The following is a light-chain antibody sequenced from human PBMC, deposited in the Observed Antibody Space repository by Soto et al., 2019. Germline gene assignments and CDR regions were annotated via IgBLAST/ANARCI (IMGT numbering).Light chain of an antibody. CDR3: QQYAAFSIT. CDR1: QSISTW. J-gene: IGKJ5*01. V-gene: IGKV1-5*01. CDR2: DSS. Sequence: DIQMTQSRSTLSASVGYRVTITCRSSQSISTWLAWYQQKSGRAPKLLIYDSSSLESGVPSRFTGSGSGTELRLNISSLQSDDFETYFCQQYAAFSITLCQGARLEI.